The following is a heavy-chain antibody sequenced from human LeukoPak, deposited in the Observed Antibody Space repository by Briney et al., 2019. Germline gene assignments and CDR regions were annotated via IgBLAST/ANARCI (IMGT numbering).Heavy chain of an antibody. J-gene: IGHJ5*02. CDR1: GFTFSDYY. Sequence: TGGSLRLSCAASGFTFSDYYMSWIRQAPGKGLEWVSCISSSGTTIYYADSVKGRFTISRGNAKNSLYLQMNSLRAEDTAVYYCARGYSYGPDLWGQGTLVTVSS. D-gene: IGHD5-18*01. V-gene: IGHV3-11*04. CDR3: ARGYSYGPDL. CDR2: ISSSGTTI.